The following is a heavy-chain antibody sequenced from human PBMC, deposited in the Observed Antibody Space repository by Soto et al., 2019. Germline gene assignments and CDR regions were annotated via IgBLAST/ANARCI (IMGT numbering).Heavy chain of an antibody. J-gene: IGHJ4*02. V-gene: IGHV3-23*01. CDR1: VFTFSSYA. CDR2: ISGSGGST. Sequence: VGSLRLSCASSVFTFSSYAMSCVRQSPGKWLEWVSAISGSGGSTYYADSVKGRFTISRDNSKNTLYLQMNSLRAEDTAVYYCAKEAGGYSSGSYYYLDCWGQGTVVTVXS. D-gene: IGHD3-10*01. CDR3: AKEAGGYSSGSYYYLDC.